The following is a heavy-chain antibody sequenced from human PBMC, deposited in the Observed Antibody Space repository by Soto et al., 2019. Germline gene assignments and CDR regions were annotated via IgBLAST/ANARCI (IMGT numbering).Heavy chain of an antibody. V-gene: IGHV1-69*13. CDR3: ARAVLSRITMVRGVVYYGMDV. CDR1: GGTFSSYA. Sequence: ASVKVSCKASGGTFSSYAISWVRQAPGQGLEWMGGIIPIFGTANYAQKFQGRVTITADESTSTAYMELSSLRSEDTAVYYCARAVLSRITMVRGVVYYGMDVWGQGTTVTVSS. J-gene: IGHJ6*02. CDR2: IIPIFGTA. D-gene: IGHD3-10*01.